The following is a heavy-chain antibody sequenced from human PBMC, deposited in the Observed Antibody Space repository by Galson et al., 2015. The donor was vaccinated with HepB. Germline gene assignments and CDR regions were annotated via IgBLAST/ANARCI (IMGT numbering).Heavy chain of an antibody. J-gene: IGHJ4*02. CDR1: RIAFSRSD. CDR2: ISYDGGKK. CDR3: TRAVREPDSGYFDS. V-gene: IGHV3-30-3*01. Sequence: SLRLSCAASRIAFSRSDMHWVRQAPGRGLEWVAIISYDGGKKYYEKSVQGRFTISRDNSKSTLFLLMNNMRSEDTAMYYCTRAVREPDSGYFDSWGQGALVTVSS. D-gene: IGHD1-14*01.